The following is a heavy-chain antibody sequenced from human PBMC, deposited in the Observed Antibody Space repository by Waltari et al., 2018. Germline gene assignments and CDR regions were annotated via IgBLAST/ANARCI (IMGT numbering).Heavy chain of an antibody. CDR2: IYSTGSTI. CDR1: GFTFSDFS. V-gene: IGHV3-48*04. J-gene: IGHJ3*02. CDR3: ARGYRKAFDI. Sequence: EVKLVESGGGLVQPGGSLRLSCAASGFTFSDFSMNWVRQAPGKGLEWVSYIYSTGSTIYYADSVKGRFTISRDNAQNSLYLQMNSLRADDTAVYYCARGYRKAFDIWGQGTMVTVSS. D-gene: IGHD5-12*01.